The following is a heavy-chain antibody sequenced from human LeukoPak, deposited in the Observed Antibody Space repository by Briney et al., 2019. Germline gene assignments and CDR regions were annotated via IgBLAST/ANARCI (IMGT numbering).Heavy chain of an antibody. V-gene: IGHV1-3*01. Sequence: ASVKVSCKASRYTFTSYAMHWVRQAPGQRLEWMGWINAGNGNTKYSQKFQGRVTITRDTSASTAYMELSSLRSEDTAVYYCARGPIVLMVYAIYGGNWFDPWGQGTLVTVSS. CDR3: ARGPIVLMVYAIYGGNWFDP. D-gene: IGHD2-8*01. CDR1: RYTFTSYA. CDR2: INAGNGNT. J-gene: IGHJ5*02.